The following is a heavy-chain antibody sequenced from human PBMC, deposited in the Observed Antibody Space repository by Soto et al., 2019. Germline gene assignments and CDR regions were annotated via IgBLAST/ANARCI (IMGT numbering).Heavy chain of an antibody. CDR1: GFTFDNYD. V-gene: IGHV3-13*05. CDR3: ARGSSGWYADLDY. Sequence: EVQLVESGGGLMRPGGSLRLSCTASGFTFDNYDMHWVRQCAGKGLEWVAAIGTTGHPYYPGSGKGRFTISRENVKNSLFLQVNDLKAGDTAVYYCARGSSGWYADLDYWGHGTLVTVSA. CDR2: IGTTGHP. D-gene: IGHD6-19*01. J-gene: IGHJ4*01.